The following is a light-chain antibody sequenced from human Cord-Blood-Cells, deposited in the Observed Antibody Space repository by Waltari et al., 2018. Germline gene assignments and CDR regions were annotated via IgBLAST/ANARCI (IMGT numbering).Light chain of an antibody. CDR2: GKN. CDR3: NSRDSSGNHLVV. CDR1: SLRSYY. J-gene: IGLJ2*01. Sequence: SSELTQDPAVSVALGQTVRITCQGDSLRSYYASWYQHKPGQAPVLVIYGKNNRPPGIPDRFAGSSSRNTASLTITGAQAEDEADYYCNSRDSSGNHLVVFGGGTKLTVL. V-gene: IGLV3-19*01.